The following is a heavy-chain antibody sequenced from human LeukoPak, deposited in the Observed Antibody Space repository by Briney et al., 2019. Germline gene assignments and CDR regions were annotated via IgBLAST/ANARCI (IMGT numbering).Heavy chain of an antibody. CDR3: ARVAWDYDILAQGYYYYYMDV. D-gene: IGHD3-9*01. V-gene: IGHV4-61*02. CDR1: GGSISSGDYY. J-gene: IGHJ6*03. CDR2: IYTSGST. Sequence: SQTLSLTCTVSGGSISSGDYYWSWIRQPAGKGLEWIGRIYTSGSTNYNPSLKSRVTISVDTSKNQFSLKLSSVTAADTAVYYCARVAWDYDILAQGYYYYYMDVWGKGTTVTVSS.